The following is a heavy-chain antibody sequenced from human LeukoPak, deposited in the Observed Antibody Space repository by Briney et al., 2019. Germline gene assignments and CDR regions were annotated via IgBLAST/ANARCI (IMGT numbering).Heavy chain of an antibody. CDR2: IYYSGST. V-gene: IGHV4-59*12. CDR1: GGSISSYY. CDR3: ARDRWGIAAAGGGNWFDP. Sequence: PSETLSLTCTVSGGSISSYYWSWIRQPPGKGLEWIGYIYYSGSTNYNPSLKSRVTMSVDTSKNQFSLKLSSVTAADTAVYYCARDRWGIAAAGGGNWFDPWGQGTLVTVSS. D-gene: IGHD6-13*01. J-gene: IGHJ5*02.